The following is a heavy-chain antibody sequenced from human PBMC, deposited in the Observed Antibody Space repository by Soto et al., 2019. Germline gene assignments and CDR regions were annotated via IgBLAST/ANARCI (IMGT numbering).Heavy chain of an antibody. J-gene: IGHJ4*02. D-gene: IGHD2-15*01. V-gene: IGHV4-59*01. CDR2: IYYSGST. CDR3: ARGVTSGGSCLDY. CDR1: GGSISSYY. Sequence: SETLSLTCTVSGGSISSYYWSWIRQPPGKGLEWIGYIYYSGSTNYNPSLKSRVTISVDTSKNQFSLKLSSVTAADTAVYYCARGVTSGGSCLDYWGQGTLVTVSS.